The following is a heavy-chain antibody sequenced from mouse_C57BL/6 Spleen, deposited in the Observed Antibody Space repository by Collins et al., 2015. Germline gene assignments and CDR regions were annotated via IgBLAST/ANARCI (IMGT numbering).Heavy chain of an antibody. CDR3: ARGDYYGSSFDY. CDR1: GYAFSSSW. V-gene: IGHV1-82*01. D-gene: IGHD1-1*01. Sequence: QVQLQQSGPELVKPGASVKISCKASGYAFSSSWMNWVKQRPGKGLEWIGRIYPGDGDTNYNGKFKGKATLTADKSSSTAYMQLSSPTSEDSAVYFCARGDYYGSSFDYWGQGTTLTVSS. CDR2: IYPGDGDT. J-gene: IGHJ2*01.